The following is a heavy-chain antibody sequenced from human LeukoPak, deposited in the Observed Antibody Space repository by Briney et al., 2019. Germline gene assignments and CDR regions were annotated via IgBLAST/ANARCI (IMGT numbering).Heavy chain of an antibody. CDR1: GYTFTSYD. CDR3: ARDRYSSSFPDY. Sequence: VASVKVSCKASGYTFTSYDINWMRQATGQGLEWMGWMNPNSGNTGYAQKFQGRVTMTRNTSISTAYMELSSLRSEDTAVYYCARDRYSSSFPDYWGQGTLVTVSS. J-gene: IGHJ4*02. CDR2: MNPNSGNT. D-gene: IGHD6-13*01. V-gene: IGHV1-8*01.